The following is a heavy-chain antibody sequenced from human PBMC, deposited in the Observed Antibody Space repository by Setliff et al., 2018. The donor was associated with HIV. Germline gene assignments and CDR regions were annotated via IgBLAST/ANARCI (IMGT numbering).Heavy chain of an antibody. D-gene: IGHD5-12*01. CDR1: GFTFSRYW. CDR3: ARDSLVAAMGASAFDI. Sequence: GGSLRLSCAASGFTFSRYWMTWVRQAPGKGLEWVANIKQDGSEEHYGDSVKGRFTITRDNAENSLYLQMNGLRVEDTAVYYCARDSLVAAMGASAFDIWGHGTMVTVSS. CDR2: IKQDGSEE. J-gene: IGHJ3*02. V-gene: IGHV3-7*05.